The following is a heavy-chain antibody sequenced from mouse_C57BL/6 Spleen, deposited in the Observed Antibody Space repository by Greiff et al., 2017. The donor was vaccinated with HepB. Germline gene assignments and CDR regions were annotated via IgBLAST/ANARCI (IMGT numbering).Heavy chain of an antibody. CDR1: GFTFRDYF. CDR2: ISNGGGST. J-gene: IGHJ3*01. CDR3: ARHGTSGGNWVAY. Sequence: EVMLVESGGGLVQLGGSLKLSCAASGFTFRDYFMFWVRHSPEKMLAWVVYISNGGGSTYNLDNVKGRFTISSVNAKNTLYLQMSRLKTEEKAMYYSARHGTSGGNWVAYWGQGTLVTGAA. V-gene: IGHV5-12*01. D-gene: IGHD1-1*02.